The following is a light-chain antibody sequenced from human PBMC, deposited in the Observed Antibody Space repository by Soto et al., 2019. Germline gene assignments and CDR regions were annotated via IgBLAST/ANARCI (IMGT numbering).Light chain of an antibody. V-gene: IGLV2-14*01. CDR3: SSYTNSSAFDV. Sequence: QSVLTQPASVSGTPGQSISISCTGTRNDVGGYNYVSWYQHHPGKAPKRIISQVSNRPSGVSNRFSASKSGNTASLTISGLQAEDESDYYCSSYTNSSAFDVFGTGTKVTVL. CDR1: RNDVGGYNY. CDR2: QVS. J-gene: IGLJ1*01.